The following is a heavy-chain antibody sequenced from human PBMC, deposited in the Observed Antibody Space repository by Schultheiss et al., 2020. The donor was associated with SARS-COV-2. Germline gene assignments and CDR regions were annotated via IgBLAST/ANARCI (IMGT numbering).Heavy chain of an antibody. V-gene: IGHV1-18*01. D-gene: IGHD6-19*01. J-gene: IGHJ4*02. CDR2: ISAYNGNT. Sequence: ASVKVSCKASGYTFTSYGISWVRQAPGQGLEWMGWISAYNGNTNYAQKLQGRVTITADESTSTAYMELSSLRSEDTAVYYCARDLGVARTITFDYWGQGTLVTVSS. CDR3: ARDLGVARTITFDY. CDR1: GYTFTSYG.